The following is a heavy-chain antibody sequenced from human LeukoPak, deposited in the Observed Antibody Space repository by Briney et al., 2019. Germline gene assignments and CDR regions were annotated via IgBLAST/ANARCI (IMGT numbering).Heavy chain of an antibody. CDR3: ARHYVMGVVITQFDY. CDR1: GYSFTSYW. D-gene: IGHD3-22*01. V-gene: IGHV5-51*01. CDR2: IYPGDSDT. Sequence: GESRKISCNGSGYSFTSYWIGWVRQLPGKGLEWMGIIYPGDSDTRYSPSFQGQVTISADKSISTAYLQWSSLKASDAAMYYCARHYVMGVVITQFDYWGQGTLVTVSS. J-gene: IGHJ4*02.